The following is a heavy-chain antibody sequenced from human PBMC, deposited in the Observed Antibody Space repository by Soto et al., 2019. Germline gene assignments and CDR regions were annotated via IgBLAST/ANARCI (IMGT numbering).Heavy chain of an antibody. V-gene: IGHV3-74*01. CDR3: ARFMTNGVLHDAFDI. J-gene: IGHJ3*02. D-gene: IGHD2-8*01. CDR2: INSDGSST. Sequence: EVQLVESGGGLVQPGGSLRLSCAASGFSFSSYWMHWVRQAPVKGLVWVSRINSDGSSTSYADSVKGRFTISRDNAKNTLYLQMNSLRAEDTAVSYCARFMTNGVLHDAFDIWGQGTMVTVSS. CDR1: GFSFSSYW.